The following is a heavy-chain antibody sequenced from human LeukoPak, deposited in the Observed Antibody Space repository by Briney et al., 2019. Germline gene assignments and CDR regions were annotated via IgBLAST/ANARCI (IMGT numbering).Heavy chain of an antibody. V-gene: IGHV3-23*01. CDR2: ISGSGGST. D-gene: IGHD7-27*01. CDR3: AKTGDVSVRYFDH. CDR1: GFIFSNFA. Sequence: PGGSLRLSCVASGFIFSNFAMTWVRQAPGKGLEWVSSISGSGGSTDYADSVKGRFTISRDNSQNTLYLQMNSLRAEDRAVYYCAKTGDVSVRYFDHWGQGTLVTVSS. J-gene: IGHJ4*02.